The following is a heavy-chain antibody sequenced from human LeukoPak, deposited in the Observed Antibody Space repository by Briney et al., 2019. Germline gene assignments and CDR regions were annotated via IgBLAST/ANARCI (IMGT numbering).Heavy chain of an antibody. D-gene: IGHD4-17*01. Sequence: GTSVKVSCKASGFTFTNSAMQWVRQARGQRLEWIGWIVVGSGNTNYAQKFQERVTITRDMSTSTAYMELNSLRSEDTAVYYCATPRDGDYQNDAFDIWGQGTMVTVSS. CDR3: ATPRDGDYQNDAFDI. J-gene: IGHJ3*02. CDR1: GFTFTNSA. CDR2: IVVGSGNT. V-gene: IGHV1-58*02.